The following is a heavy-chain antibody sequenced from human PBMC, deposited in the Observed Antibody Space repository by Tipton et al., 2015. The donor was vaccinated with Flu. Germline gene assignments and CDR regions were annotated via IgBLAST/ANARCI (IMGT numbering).Heavy chain of an antibody. Sequence: TLSLTCTVSGGSISSGSYYWSWIRQPAGKGLEWIGRIYTSGNTNYNPSLKSRVTISVDTSKNQFSLKLSSVTAADTAVYYCARDYLLGDLSFFENWGQGTLVTVSS. CDR1: GGSISSGSYY. D-gene: IGHD3-16*02. J-gene: IGHJ4*02. V-gene: IGHV4-61*02. CDR2: IYTSGNT. CDR3: ARDYLLGDLSFFEN.